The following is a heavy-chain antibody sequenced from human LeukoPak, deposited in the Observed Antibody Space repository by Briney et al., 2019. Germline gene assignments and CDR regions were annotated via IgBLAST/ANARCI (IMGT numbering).Heavy chain of an antibody. J-gene: IGHJ5*02. Sequence: ASVKVSCKASGYTFTNYGIHWARQAPGQGLEWMAWINTYNDDTKYAQNFQGRVTLTTDPAPNTIYMELTSLRADDTALYYCARDLTFGGVLFTWGQGTLVAVSS. D-gene: IGHD3-16*01. CDR2: INTYNDDT. CDR1: GYTFTNYG. CDR3: ARDLTFGGVLFT. V-gene: IGHV1-18*01.